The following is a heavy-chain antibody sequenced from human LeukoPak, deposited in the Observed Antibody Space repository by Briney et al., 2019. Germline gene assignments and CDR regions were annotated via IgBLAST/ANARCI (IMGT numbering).Heavy chain of an antibody. D-gene: IGHD6-19*01. J-gene: IGHJ2*01. CDR3: ARTHSSGWSGSYWYFDL. CDR2: IYTSGST. V-gene: IGHV4-61*02. Sequence: SETLSLTCTVSGGSISSGSYYWSWIRQPAGKGLEWIGRIYTSGSTNYNPSLKSRVTISVDTSTNQFSLKLSSVTAADTAVYYCARTHSSGWSGSYWYFDLWGRGTLVTVSS. CDR1: GGSISSGSYY.